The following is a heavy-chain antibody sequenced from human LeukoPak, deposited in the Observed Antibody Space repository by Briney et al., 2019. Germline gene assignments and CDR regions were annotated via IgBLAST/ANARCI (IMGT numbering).Heavy chain of an antibody. CDR2: ISSSSSYI. Sequence: GGSLRLSCAASGFTFSSYSMNWVRQAPGKGLEWVSSISSSSSYIYYADSVKGRFTISRDNAKNSLYLQMNSLRAEDTAVYYCARDSAKTTVTTISAFDIWGQGTMVTVSS. CDR1: GFTFSSYS. J-gene: IGHJ3*02. CDR3: ARDSAKTTVTTISAFDI. D-gene: IGHD4-17*01. V-gene: IGHV3-21*01.